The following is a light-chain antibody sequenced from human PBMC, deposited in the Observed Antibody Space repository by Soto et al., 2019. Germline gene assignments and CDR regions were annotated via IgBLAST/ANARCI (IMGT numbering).Light chain of an antibody. J-gene: IGKJ5*01. CDR1: QTVRNNY. Sequence: ELVLTQSPGTLSLSPGERATLSCRASQTVRNNYLAWYQQKPGQAPRLLIYGASNRATGIPERFSGSGSGTEFTLTISSLQPDDFATYYCQQYNSYPITFGQGTRLEI. CDR3: QQYNSYPIT. V-gene: IGKV3-20*01. CDR2: GAS.